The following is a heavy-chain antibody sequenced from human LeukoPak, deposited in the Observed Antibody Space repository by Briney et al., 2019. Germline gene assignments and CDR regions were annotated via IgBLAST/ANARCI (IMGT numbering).Heavy chain of an antibody. V-gene: IGHV4-61*02. CDR1: GGSISSGSYY. J-gene: IGHJ4*02. CDR2: IYTSGST. Sequence: SQTPSLTCTVSGGSISSGSYYWSWIRQPAGKGLEWIGRIYTSGSTNYNPSLKSRVTISVDTSKNQFPLKLSSVTAADTAVYYCVYSSSWYSLDYWGQGTLVTVSS. CDR3: VYSSSWYSLDY. D-gene: IGHD6-13*01.